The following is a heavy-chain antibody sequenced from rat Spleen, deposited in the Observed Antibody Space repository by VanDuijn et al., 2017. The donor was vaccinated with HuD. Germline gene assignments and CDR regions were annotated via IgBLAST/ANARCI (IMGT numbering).Heavy chain of an antibody. Sequence: EVQLVESDGGLVQPGRSLKLSCEASGFSFSDYYMAWVRQGPTKSLEWVASISTNTYYRDSVKGRFTISRDNAKSTLYLQMNSLRSEDTATYYCARQRGPSWFAYWGQGTLVTVSS. V-gene: IGHV5-25*01. D-gene: IGHD3-1*01. J-gene: IGHJ3*01. CDR3: ARQRGPSWFAY. CDR1: GFSFSDYY. CDR2: ISTNT.